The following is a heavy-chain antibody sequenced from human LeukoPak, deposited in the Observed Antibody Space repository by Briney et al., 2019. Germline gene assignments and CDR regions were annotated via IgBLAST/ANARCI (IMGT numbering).Heavy chain of an antibody. CDR3: ARGRITMVRRVSRIYGMDV. CDR1: GESFSGYY. V-gene: IGHV4-34*01. CDR2: INHSGST. D-gene: IGHD3-10*01. J-gene: IGHJ6*04. Sequence: KPSETLSLTCAVYGESFSGYYWSWIRQPPGKGLEWIGEINHSGSTNYNPSLKSRVTISVDTSKNQFSLKLSSVTAADTAVYYCARGRITMVRRVSRIYGMDVWGKGTTVTVSS.